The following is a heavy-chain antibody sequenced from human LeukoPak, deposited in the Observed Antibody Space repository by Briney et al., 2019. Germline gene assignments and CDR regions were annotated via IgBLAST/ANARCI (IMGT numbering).Heavy chain of an antibody. CDR1: GGSFSGYY. Sequence: SKTLSLTCAVYGGSFSGYYWSWIRQPPGKGLEWIGEINHSGSTNYNPSLKSRVTISVDTSKNQFSLKLSSVTAADTAVYYCARGLRITMVRGVSFPDYWGQGTLVTVSS. V-gene: IGHV4-34*01. J-gene: IGHJ4*02. CDR3: ARGLRITMVRGVSFPDY. CDR2: INHSGST. D-gene: IGHD3-10*01.